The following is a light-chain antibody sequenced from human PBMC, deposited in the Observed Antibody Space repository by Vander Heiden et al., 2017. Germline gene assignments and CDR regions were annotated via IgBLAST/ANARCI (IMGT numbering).Light chain of an antibody. CDR3: QQRVTTPRT. J-gene: IGKJ1*01. Sequence: DIQMTQSPSSLSASVGDRVTITCRASQSISSFLNWYQQKPGKDPKLLIYAASSLQSGVPSRFSGSGSGTDFTLTVTRRQPEDFATYYCQQRVTTPRTFGQGTKVEIK. CDR2: AAS. V-gene: IGKV1-39*01. CDR1: QSISSF.